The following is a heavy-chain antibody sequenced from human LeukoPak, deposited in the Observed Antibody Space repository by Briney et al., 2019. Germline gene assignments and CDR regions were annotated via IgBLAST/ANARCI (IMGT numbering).Heavy chain of an antibody. CDR1: VGSISSYY. CDR2: IYYSGST. Sequence: PSETLSLTRTVSVGSISSYYWSWIRQPPGKGLEWIGYIYYSGSTNYNPSLKSRVTISVDTSKNQFSLKLSSVTAADTAVYYCARGYDYYDSSGYPIPSDYWGQGTLVTVSS. D-gene: IGHD3-22*01. CDR3: ARGYDYYDSSGYPIPSDY. J-gene: IGHJ4*02. V-gene: IGHV4-59*01.